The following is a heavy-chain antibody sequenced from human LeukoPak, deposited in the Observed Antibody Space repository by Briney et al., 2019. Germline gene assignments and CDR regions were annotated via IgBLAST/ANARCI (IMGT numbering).Heavy chain of an antibody. CDR2: ISSSSSYI. CDR1: GFTFSSYS. CDR3: ARDLGRAYYGSGSYGY. D-gene: IGHD3-10*01. V-gene: IGHV3-21*01. Sequence: GGSLRLSCAASGFTFSSYSMSWVRQAPGKGLEWVSSISSSSSYIYYADSVKGRFTISRDNAKNSLYLQMNSLRAEDTAVYYCARDLGRAYYGSGSYGYWGQGTLVTVSS. J-gene: IGHJ4*02.